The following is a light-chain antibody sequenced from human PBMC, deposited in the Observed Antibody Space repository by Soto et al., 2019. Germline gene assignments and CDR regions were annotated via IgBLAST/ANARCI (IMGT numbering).Light chain of an antibody. V-gene: IGKV1-27*01. Sequence: DIQMTPSPSSLFASVGDRGTISFRACHGMSNYLACYQQQPGKVPKLLIYAASTLQSGVPSRFSASGSGTDFTLTISSLQPEDFATYYCHQLNTSLPITFGQGTRLEIK. CDR1: HGMSNY. J-gene: IGKJ5*01. CDR3: HQLNTSLPIT. CDR2: AAS.